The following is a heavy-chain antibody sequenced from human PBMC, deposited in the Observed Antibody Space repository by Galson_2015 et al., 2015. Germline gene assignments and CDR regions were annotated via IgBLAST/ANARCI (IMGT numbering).Heavy chain of an antibody. Sequence: SVKVSCKASGYTFTSYGISWVRQAPGQGLEWMGWISAYNGNTNYAQKLQGRVTMTTDTSTSTAYMELRSLRSDDTAVYYCARDIITNTAMVTRYFDYWGQGTLVTVSS. J-gene: IGHJ4*02. CDR3: ARDIITNTAMVTRYFDY. CDR2: ISAYNGNT. D-gene: IGHD5-18*01. V-gene: IGHV1-18*01. CDR1: GYTFTSYG.